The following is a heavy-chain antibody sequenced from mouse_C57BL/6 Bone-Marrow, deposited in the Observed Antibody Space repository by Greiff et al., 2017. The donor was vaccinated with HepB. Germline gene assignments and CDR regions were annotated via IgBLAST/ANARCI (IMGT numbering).Heavy chain of an antibody. CDR2: INPNYGTT. J-gene: IGHJ4*01. Sequence: VQLQQSGPELVKPGASVKISCKASGYSFTDYNMNWVKQSNGKSLEWIGVINPNYGTTSYNQKFKGKATLTVDQSSSTAYMQLNSLTSEDSAVYYSARWRIYYSKMRDYYAMDYWGQGTSVTVSS. CDR1: GYSFTDYN. CDR3: ARWRIYYSKMRDYYAMDY. D-gene: IGHD2-5*01. V-gene: IGHV1-39*01.